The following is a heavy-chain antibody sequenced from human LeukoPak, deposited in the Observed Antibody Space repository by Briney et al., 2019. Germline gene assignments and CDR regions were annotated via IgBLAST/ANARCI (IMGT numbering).Heavy chain of an antibody. D-gene: IGHD4-17*01. CDR2: ISAYNGNT. CDR3: ARDPAPYGSNAFDI. J-gene: IGHJ3*02. V-gene: IGHV1-18*01. Sequence: GASVKVSCKASGYTFTSYGISWVRQAPGQGLEWMGWISAYNGNTNYAQKLQGRVTMTTDTSTSTAYMELRSLRSDDTAVYYCARDPAPYGSNAFDIWGQGTMVTVSS. CDR1: GYTFTSYG.